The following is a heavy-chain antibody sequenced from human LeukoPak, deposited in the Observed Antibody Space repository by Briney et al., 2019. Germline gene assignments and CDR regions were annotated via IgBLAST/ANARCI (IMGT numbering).Heavy chain of an antibody. D-gene: IGHD3-9*01. Sequence: SETLSLTCTVSSGSISTSNYYWGWVRQPPGKALEWIGNIFYSGSTYYSPSLKSRVTISLDTSRNQFSLKLSSVTAADTAVYYCARGSVLRYLDWFEYQPDAFDIWGQGTMVTVSS. CDR2: IFYSGST. CDR3: ARGSVLRYLDWFEYQPDAFDI. CDR1: SGSISTSNYY. V-gene: IGHV4-39*07. J-gene: IGHJ3*02.